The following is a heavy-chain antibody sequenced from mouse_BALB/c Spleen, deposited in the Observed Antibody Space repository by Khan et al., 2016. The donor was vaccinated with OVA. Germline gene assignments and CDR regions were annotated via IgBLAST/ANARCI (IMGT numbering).Heavy chain of an antibody. Sequence: QIQLVQSGPELKKPGETVKISCKASGYTFRNNGMHWVKQAPGKGLKWMGWINTYTGEPTYADDFKGRFAFSLDTSANTAYLHINNLKDEDTATYFCTRVGYNGTMDSWGQGTSVTVSS. CDR3: TRVGYNGTMDS. CDR2: INTYTGEP. V-gene: IGHV9-3-1*01. D-gene: IGHD2-14*01. CDR1: GYTFRNNG. J-gene: IGHJ4*01.